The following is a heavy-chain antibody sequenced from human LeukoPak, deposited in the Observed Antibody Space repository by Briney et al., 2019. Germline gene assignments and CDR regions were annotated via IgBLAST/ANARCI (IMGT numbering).Heavy chain of an antibody. V-gene: IGHV3-21*01. Sequence: GGSLRLSCAASGFTFSSYSMNWVRQAPGKGLEWVSSISSSSSYIYYADSVKGRFTISRDSAKNSLYLQMNSLRAEDTAVYYCARDAVAGTLRYYYMDVWGKGTTVTVSS. CDR2: ISSSSSYI. CDR1: GFTFSSYS. J-gene: IGHJ6*03. D-gene: IGHD6-19*01. CDR3: ARDAVAGTLRYYYMDV.